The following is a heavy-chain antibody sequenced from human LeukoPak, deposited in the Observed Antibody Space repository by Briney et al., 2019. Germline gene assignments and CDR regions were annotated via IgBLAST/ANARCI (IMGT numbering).Heavy chain of an antibody. CDR2: IIPIFGTA. V-gene: IGHV1-69*13. J-gene: IGHJ6*02. D-gene: IGHD3-10*01. Sequence: SVKVSCKASGGTFSSYAISWVRQAPGQGLEWMGGIIPIFGTANYAQKFQGRVTITADESTSTAYMELSSLRYEDTAVYYCARGIKHYYYYGMDVWGQGTTVTVSS. CDR3: ARGIKHYYYYGMDV. CDR1: GGTFSSYA.